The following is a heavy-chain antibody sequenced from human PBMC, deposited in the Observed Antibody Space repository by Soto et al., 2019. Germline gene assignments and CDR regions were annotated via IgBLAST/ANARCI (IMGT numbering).Heavy chain of an antibody. CDR3: ARESVLRYFDWSKNDAFDI. CDR2: IYYSGST. D-gene: IGHD3-9*01. Sequence: QVQLQESGPGLVKPSETLSLTCTVSGGSISSYYWSWIRQPPGKGLEWIGYIYYSGSTNYNPSLKSRVTISVATSKTQFSLKLSSVTAADTAVYYCARESVLRYFDWSKNDAFDIWGQGTMVTVSS. V-gene: IGHV4-59*01. CDR1: GGSISSYY. J-gene: IGHJ3*02.